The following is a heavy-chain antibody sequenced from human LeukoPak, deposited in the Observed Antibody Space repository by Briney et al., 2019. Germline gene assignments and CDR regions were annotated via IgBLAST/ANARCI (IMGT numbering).Heavy chain of an antibody. Sequence: ASVKVSCKASGYTFTGYYMHWVRQAPGQGLEWMGWMNSNSGNTGYAQKFQGRVTMTRDTSISTAYMELSRLRSDDTAVYYCARVVRTPHYYYYMDVWGKGTTVTISS. CDR3: ARVVRTPHYYYYMDV. CDR2: MNSNSGNT. D-gene: IGHD4-23*01. J-gene: IGHJ6*03. V-gene: IGHV1-2*02. CDR1: GYTFTGYY.